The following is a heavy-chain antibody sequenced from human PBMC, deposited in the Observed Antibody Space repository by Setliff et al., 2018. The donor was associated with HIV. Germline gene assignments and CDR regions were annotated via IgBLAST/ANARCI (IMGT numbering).Heavy chain of an antibody. CDR1: GFTFNSYG. D-gene: IGHD6-19*01. CDR3: ARGEMAAVPYYYMDV. J-gene: IGHJ6*03. Sequence: GGSLRLSCTASGFTFNSYGMHWVRQAPGKGLEWVAVIWHDGSEKYYGNSVKGRFIVSRDNPKKTLYLQMNSLRAEDTSVHYCARGEMAAVPYYYMDVWGKGTTVTVSS. CDR2: IWHDGSEK. V-gene: IGHV3-33*01.